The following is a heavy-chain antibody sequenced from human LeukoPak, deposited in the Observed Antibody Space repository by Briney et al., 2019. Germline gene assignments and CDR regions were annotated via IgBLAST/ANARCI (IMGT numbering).Heavy chain of an antibody. D-gene: IGHD1-1*01. CDR1: GFTFSGSA. CDR2: IKSKANSYAT. J-gene: IGHJ4*02. CDR3: TRRDWNDLMYY. Sequence: PGGSLRLSCAASGFTFSGSAMHWVRQASGKGLEWVGRIKSKANSYATAYAASVKGRFTISRDDSKNTAYLQMNSLKTEDTAVYYCTRRDWNDLMYYWGQGTLVTVSS. V-gene: IGHV3-73*01.